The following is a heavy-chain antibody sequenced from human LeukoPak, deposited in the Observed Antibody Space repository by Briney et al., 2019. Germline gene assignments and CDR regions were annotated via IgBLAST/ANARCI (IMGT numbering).Heavy chain of an antibody. CDR1: GFTFSSYA. D-gene: IGHD2-15*01. V-gene: IGHV3-30-3*01. Sequence: PGGSLRLSCAASGFTFSSYAMHWVRQAPGKGLEWVALISYDGSNKYYADSVKGRFTISRDNSKNTLYLQMNSLRAGDTAVYYCARGPRDIVVVDAHYFDYWGQGTLVTVSS. CDR2: ISYDGSNK. J-gene: IGHJ4*02. CDR3: ARGPRDIVVVDAHYFDY.